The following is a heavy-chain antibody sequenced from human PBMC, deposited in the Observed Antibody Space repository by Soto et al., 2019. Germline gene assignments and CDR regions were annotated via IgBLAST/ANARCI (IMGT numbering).Heavy chain of an antibody. CDR2: IWYDGSNK. D-gene: IGHD2-15*01. CDR3: ARGDCSGGSCYFRDYGMDV. J-gene: IGHJ6*02. CDR1: GFTFSSYG. Sequence: QVQLVESGGGVVQPGRSLRLSCAASGFTFSSYGMHWVRQAPGKGLEWVAVIWYDGSNKYYADSVKGRFTISRDNSKNPLYLQMNSLRAEDTAVYYCARGDCSGGSCYFRDYGMDVWGQGTTVTVSS. V-gene: IGHV3-33*01.